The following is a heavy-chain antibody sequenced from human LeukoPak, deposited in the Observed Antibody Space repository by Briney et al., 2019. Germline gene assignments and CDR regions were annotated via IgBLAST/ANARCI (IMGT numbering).Heavy chain of an antibody. CDR2: FDPEDGET. CDR1: GYTLTELS. V-gene: IGHV1-24*01. CDR3: ARVRKSERYDWDV. D-gene: IGHD1-20*01. J-gene: IGHJ6*02. Sequence: ASVKVSCKVSGYTLTELSMHWVRQAPGKGLEWMGGFDPEDGETIYAQKFQGRVTMTEDTSTDTAYMELSRLRPGDTAVYYCARVRKSERYDWDVWGQGTTVTVSS.